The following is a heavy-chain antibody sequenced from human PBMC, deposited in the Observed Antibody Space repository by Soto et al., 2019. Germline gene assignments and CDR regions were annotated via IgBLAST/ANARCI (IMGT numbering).Heavy chain of an antibody. Sequence: GGALRRSCVASGFCFSNYNMNWVRQAPGKGLEWVSYITDSGDTVHYADSVRGRFTISRDNAESSLYLQTNSLRDEDTAVYFCARDFGHGYYLDYWGRGTLVTVSS. V-gene: IGHV3-48*02. J-gene: IGHJ4*02. CDR1: GFCFSNYN. CDR2: ITDSGDTV. CDR3: ARDFGHGYYLDY. D-gene: IGHD3-3*01.